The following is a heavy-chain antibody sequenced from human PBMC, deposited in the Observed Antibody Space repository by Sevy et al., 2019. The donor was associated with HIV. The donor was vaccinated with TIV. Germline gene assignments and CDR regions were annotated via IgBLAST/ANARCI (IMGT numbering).Heavy chain of an antibody. V-gene: IGHV3-23*01. CDR3: AKGDVFTSRAGVDP. CDR2: ISNTGDTT. Sequence: GGSLRLSCTASGFIFRDYLMTWIRQVPGKGLEWVSSISNTGDTTTYVDSVKGQFTVSRDNSKNTLYLDMNSLGVEDTAVYYCAKGDVFTSRAGVDPWGQGTLVTVSS. J-gene: IGHJ5*02. CDR1: GFIFRDYL. D-gene: IGHD2-21*01.